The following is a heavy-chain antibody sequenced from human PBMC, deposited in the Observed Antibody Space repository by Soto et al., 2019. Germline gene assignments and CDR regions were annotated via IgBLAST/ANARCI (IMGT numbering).Heavy chain of an antibody. J-gene: IGHJ4*02. CDR2: TYYRSKWYK. D-gene: IGHD6-19*01. V-gene: IGHV6-1*01. Sequence: SQTLSLTCAISGDSVSSNSAAWNWIRQSRSRGLEWLGRTYYRSKWYKDYAVSVKSRITINPDTSKNQFSLQLNSVTPEDTAVYYCASGDSSGWSRGGFDYWGQGTLVTVSS. CDR1: GDSVSSNSAA. CDR3: ASGDSSGWSRGGFDY.